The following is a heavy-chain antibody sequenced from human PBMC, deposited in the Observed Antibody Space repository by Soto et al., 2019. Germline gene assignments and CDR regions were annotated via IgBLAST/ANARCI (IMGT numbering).Heavy chain of an antibody. CDR1: GYTFTSYG. V-gene: IGHV1-18*01. CDR2: ISAYNGNT. Sequence: QVQLVQSGAEVKKPGASVKVSCKASGYTFTSYGISWGRQAPGQGLEWMGWISAYNGNTNYAQKLQGRVTMTTDTSTSTAYMELRSLRSDDTAVYYCARSYCSSTSCHKGYYYYYMDVWGKGTTVTVSS. J-gene: IGHJ6*03. CDR3: ARSYCSSTSCHKGYYYYYMDV. D-gene: IGHD2-2*02.